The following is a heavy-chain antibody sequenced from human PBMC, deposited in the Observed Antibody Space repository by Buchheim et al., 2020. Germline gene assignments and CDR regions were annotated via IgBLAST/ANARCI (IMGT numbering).Heavy chain of an antibody. J-gene: IGHJ4*02. CDR1: GASISTGDYY. Sequence: QVQLQESGPGLVKPSQTLSLTCTVSGASISTGDYYWSWIRPPPGKGLEWIGYIYYSGTTYYNPSLKSRVTISVDTSKNQFSLKLSSVTAADTAVYYCARGYNYVRGSYRYFDYWGQGTL. V-gene: IGHV4-30-4*01. CDR2: IYYSGTT. D-gene: IGHD3-16*02. CDR3: ARGYNYVRGSYRYFDY.